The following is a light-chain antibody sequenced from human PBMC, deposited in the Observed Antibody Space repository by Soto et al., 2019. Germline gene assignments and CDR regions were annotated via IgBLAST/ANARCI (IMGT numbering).Light chain of an antibody. Sequence: EIVLTQSPATLSLSPGERATLSCRASQSVSSYLAWFQQKPGQAPRLLIYDASNRATGIPARFSGSGSGTDFTLTISHLDPEDFAVYYCQQRSNWPWTFGQGTKVEIK. CDR1: QSVSSY. V-gene: IGKV3-11*01. CDR3: QQRSNWPWT. J-gene: IGKJ1*01. CDR2: DAS.